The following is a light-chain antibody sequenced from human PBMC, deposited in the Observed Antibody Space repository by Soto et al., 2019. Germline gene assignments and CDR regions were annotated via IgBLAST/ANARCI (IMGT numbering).Light chain of an antibody. CDR2: DNN. J-gene: IGLJ1*01. CDR3: GTWDNSLSVSYV. Sequence: QSALTQPPSVSAAPGQTVTISCSGSSSNIGNYDVSWYQQFPGTAPKLLIYDNNERPSGIPDRFSGSKSGMSATLGITGLQTGDEAVYYCGTWDNSLSVSYVFGTGTKLTVL. V-gene: IGLV1-51*01. CDR1: SSNIGNYD.